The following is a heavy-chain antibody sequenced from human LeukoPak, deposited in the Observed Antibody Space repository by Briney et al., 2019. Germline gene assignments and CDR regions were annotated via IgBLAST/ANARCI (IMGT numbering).Heavy chain of an antibody. J-gene: IGHJ4*02. V-gene: IGHV3-15*01. D-gene: IGHD6-13*01. Sequence: GGSLRLSCAASGFTFSNAWMSWVRQAPGKGLEWVGRIKSKTDGGTTDYAAPVKGRFTISRDDSKNTLYLQMNSLKTEDTAVYYCTTARSSWPWRPNWGQGTLVTVSS. CDR2: IKSKTDGGTT. CDR3: TTARSSWPWRPN. CDR1: GFTFSNAW.